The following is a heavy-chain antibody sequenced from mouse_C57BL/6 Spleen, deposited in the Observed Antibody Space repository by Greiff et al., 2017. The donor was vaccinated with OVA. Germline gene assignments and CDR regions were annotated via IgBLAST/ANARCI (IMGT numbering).Heavy chain of an antibody. D-gene: IGHD3-2*02. V-gene: IGHV1-81*01. CDR1: GYTFTSYG. CDR2: IYPRSGNT. J-gene: IGHJ3*01. Sequence: VQLQQSGAELARPGASVKLSCKASGYTFTSYGISWVKQRTGQGLEWIGEIYPRSGNTSYNEKFNGKATLTADKSSSTAYMELRILTSEDSAVYCCAREGGDSSGYAWLAYWGQGTLVTVSA. CDR3: AREGGDSSGYAWLAY.